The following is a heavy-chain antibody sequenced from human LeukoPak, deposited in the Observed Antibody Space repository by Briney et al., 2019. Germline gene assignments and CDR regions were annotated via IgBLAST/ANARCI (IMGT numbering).Heavy chain of an antibody. J-gene: IGHJ4*02. V-gene: IGHV1-2*02. CDR2: INPNSGVT. Sequence: ASVKVSCKASGYTFTGYYLHWVRQAPGQGLEWVGWINPNSGVTNYAQKFQGRVSMTSDTSISTVYMELSRLRSDDTAVYYCSREDYWGQGTLVTVSA. CDR3: SREDY. CDR1: GYTFTGYY.